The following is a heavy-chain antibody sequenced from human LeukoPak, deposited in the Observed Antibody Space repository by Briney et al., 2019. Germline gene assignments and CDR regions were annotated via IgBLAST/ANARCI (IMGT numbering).Heavy chain of an antibody. V-gene: IGHV3-21*01. J-gene: IGHJ6*03. D-gene: IGHD3-10*01. CDR1: GFTFSNHD. Sequence: KSGGSLRLSCATSGFTFSNHDMNWVRQAPGKGLEWVSSITGSSNSIDFADSVKGRFAISRDNAKNSLFLQMDSLRVEDTAVYYCVREGSGSTHYMDVWGKGTTVIVSS. CDR2: ITGSSNSI. CDR3: VREGSGSTHYMDV.